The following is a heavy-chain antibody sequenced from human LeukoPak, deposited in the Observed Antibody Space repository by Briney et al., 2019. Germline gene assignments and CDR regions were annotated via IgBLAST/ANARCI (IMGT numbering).Heavy chain of an antibody. CDR3: ARPLWFGDS. Sequence: SETLSLTCSVSGASLSTSPYYWGWIRQPPGKGLEWIGNIYYTGSTYYNVSLNSRVTISIDTSKNLFSLRLNSMTAADTAVYYCARPLWFGDSWGQGTLVTVSS. CDR1: GASLSTSPYY. J-gene: IGHJ4*02. D-gene: IGHD3-10*01. V-gene: IGHV4-39*01. CDR2: IYYTGST.